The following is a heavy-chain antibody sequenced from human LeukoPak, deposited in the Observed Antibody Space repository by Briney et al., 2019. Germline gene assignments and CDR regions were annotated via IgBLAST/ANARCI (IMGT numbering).Heavy chain of an antibody. CDR1: GFTLNKYW. D-gene: IGHD4-17*01. CDR3: ARDAYTTTSNWLDP. V-gene: IGHV3-74*01. CDR2: ITGDGSDI. J-gene: IGHJ5*02. Sequence: GGSLRLSCEASGFTLNKYWMHWVRQAPGKGLVWVSRITGDGSDIAYADSVKGRITVSRDDAKNILFLQMTSLRVEDTAIYYCARDAYTTTSNWLDPWGQGTLVTASS.